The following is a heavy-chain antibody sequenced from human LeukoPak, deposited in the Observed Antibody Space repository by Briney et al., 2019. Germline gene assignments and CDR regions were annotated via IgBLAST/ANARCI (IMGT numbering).Heavy chain of an antibody. Sequence: PGGSLRLSCAASGFTVRSNYMSWVRQAPGKGLEWVSVIYSGGNTYYADSVKGGFTISRDNSKNTLYLQMNSLRAEDTAVYYCARDQGYCSSTSCYQWFDPWGQGTLVTVSS. V-gene: IGHV3-66*01. J-gene: IGHJ5*02. D-gene: IGHD2-2*01. CDR1: GFTVRSNY. CDR3: ARDQGYCSSTSCYQWFDP. CDR2: IYSGGNT.